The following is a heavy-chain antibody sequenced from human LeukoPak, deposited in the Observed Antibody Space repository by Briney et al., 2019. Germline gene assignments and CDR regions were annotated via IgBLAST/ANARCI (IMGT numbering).Heavy chain of an antibody. J-gene: IGHJ4*02. CDR1: GFTFSSYE. CDR3: ARVVAVAAPGDY. V-gene: IGHV3-48*03. CDR2: ISSSGSTI. D-gene: IGHD6-19*01. Sequence: GGSLRLSCAASGFTFSSYEMNWVRQAPGKGLEWVSYISSSGSTIYYADSVKGRFTIPRDNAKNSLYLQMNSLRAEDTAVYYCARVVAVAAPGDYWGQGTLVTVSS.